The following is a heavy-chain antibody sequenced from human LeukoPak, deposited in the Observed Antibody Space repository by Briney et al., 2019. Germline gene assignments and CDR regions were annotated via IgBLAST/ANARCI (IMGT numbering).Heavy chain of an antibody. V-gene: IGHV1-18*01. CDR1: GYTFTSYG. CDR3: ARPQTSGSYSH. CDR2: ISAYNGNT. Sequence: ASVKVSCKASGYTFTSYGISWVRQAPGQGLEWMGWISAYNGNTNYAQKFQGRVTITADKSTSTAYMELSSLRSEDTAVYYCARPQTSGSYSHWGQGTLVTVSS. D-gene: IGHD1-26*01. J-gene: IGHJ4*02.